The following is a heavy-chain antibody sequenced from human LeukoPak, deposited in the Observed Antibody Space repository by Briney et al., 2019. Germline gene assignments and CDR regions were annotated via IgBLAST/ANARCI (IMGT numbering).Heavy chain of an antibody. CDR2: ISGSGGNT. CDR1: GFTFSSFA. Sequence: GGSLRLSCAASGFTFSSFAMSWVRQAPGKGLEWVSAISGSGGNTYYADSVKGRFTISRDNSKNTLYLQLNSLRAEDTAVYYCAKGEGRIVGATRASEYWGQGTLVTVSS. D-gene: IGHD1-26*01. CDR3: AKGEGRIVGATRASEY. V-gene: IGHV3-23*01. J-gene: IGHJ4*02.